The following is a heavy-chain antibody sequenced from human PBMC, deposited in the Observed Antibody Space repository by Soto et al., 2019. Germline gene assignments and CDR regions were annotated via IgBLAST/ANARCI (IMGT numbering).Heavy chain of an antibody. J-gene: IGHJ4*02. CDR3: ARERRHYYDSRDGRD. CDR2: ISSSSSTI. V-gene: IGHV3-48*02. Sequence: EVQLVESGGGLVQPGGSLRLSCAASGFTFSSYSMNWVRQAPGKGLEWVSYISSSSSTIYDADSVKGRFTISRDNAKNSLYLQMNSLRDEDTAVYYCARERRHYYDSRDGRDWGQGTLVTVSS. CDR1: GFTFSSYS. D-gene: IGHD3-22*01.